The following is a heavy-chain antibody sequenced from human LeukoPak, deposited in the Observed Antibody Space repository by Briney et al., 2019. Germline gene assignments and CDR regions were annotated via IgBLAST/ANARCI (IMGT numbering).Heavy chain of an antibody. CDR1: GFTFSSYT. J-gene: IGHJ6*04. CDR2: IGGSKSYI. Sequence: GGSLRLSCAASGFTFSSYTMNWVRQAPGKGLEWVATIGGSKSYIFYGDPVKGRFTISRDNAKNSLYLQMNSLRAEDTAVYYCARDTNSWCSDIWGKGTTVTVSS. D-gene: IGHD6-13*01. V-gene: IGHV3-21*06. CDR3: ARDTNSWCSDI.